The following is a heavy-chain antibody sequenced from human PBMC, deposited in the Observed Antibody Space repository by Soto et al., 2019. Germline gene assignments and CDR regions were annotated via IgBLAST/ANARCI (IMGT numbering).Heavy chain of an antibody. Sequence: GESLKISCKGSGYSFTSYWIGWVRQMPGKGLEWMGIIYPGDSDTRYSPSFQGQVTISADKSISTAYLQWSSLKASDTAMYYCAREYYDIFTGLADAFDIWGQRTTVTVSS. V-gene: IGHV5-51*01. D-gene: IGHD3-9*01. J-gene: IGHJ3*02. CDR3: AREYYDIFTGLADAFDI. CDR1: GYSFTSYW. CDR2: IYPGDSDT.